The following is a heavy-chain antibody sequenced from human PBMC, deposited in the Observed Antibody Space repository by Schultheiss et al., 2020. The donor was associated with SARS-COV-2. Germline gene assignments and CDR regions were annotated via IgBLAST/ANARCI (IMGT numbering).Heavy chain of an antibody. J-gene: IGHJ5*02. CDR2: ISYDGSNK. D-gene: IGHD1-7*01. CDR3: AREGGLYTWKYTPEIRDFYWFDP. CDR1: GFDFGNYA. V-gene: IGHV3-30*09. Sequence: GGSLRLSCAASGFDFGNYAMHWVRQAPGKGLEWVAVISYDGSNKYYADSVEGRFDISRDDSNNTLFLQMNSLRAEDTAIYYCAREGGLYTWKYTPEIRDFYWFDPWGQGTLVTVSS.